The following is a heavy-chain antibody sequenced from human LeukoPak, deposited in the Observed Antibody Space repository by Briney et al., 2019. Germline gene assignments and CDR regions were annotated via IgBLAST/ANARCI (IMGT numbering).Heavy chain of an antibody. CDR1: GYTFTGYY. CDR3: AREYSYGMVDY. D-gene: IGHD5-18*01. Sequence: ASVKVSCKASGYTFTGYYMHWVRRAHGQGLEWMGRINPNSGGTNYAQKFQGRVTMTRDTSISTAYMELSRLRSDDTAVYYCAREYSYGMVDYRGQGTLVTVSS. J-gene: IGHJ4*02. CDR2: INPNSGGT. V-gene: IGHV1-2*06.